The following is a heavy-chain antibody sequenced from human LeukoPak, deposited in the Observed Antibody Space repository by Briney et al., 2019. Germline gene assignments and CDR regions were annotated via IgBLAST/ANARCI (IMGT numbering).Heavy chain of an antibody. D-gene: IGHD1-1*01. V-gene: IGHV1-3*03. CDR1: GYTFTSYA. J-gene: IGHJ3*02. CDR3: AREDQERHGDYDAFDI. Sequence: VASVKVSCKASGYTFTSYAMHWVRQAPGQRLEWMGWINAGNGNTKYSQEFQGRVTITRDTSASTAYMELSSLRSEDTAVYYCAREDQERHGDYDAFDIWGQGTMVTVSS. CDR2: INAGNGNT.